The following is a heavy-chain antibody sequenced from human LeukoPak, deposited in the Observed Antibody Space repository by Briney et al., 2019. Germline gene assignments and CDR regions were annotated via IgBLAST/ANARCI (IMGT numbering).Heavy chain of an antibody. Sequence: SQTLSLTCTVSGGSISSGGYYWSWIRQHPGKGLEWIGYIYYSGSTYYNPSLKSRVTISVDTSKNQFSLKLSSVTAADTAVYYCARGGAPITAVAEGRYFDYWGQGILVTVSS. D-gene: IGHD6-19*01. J-gene: IGHJ4*02. CDR1: GGSISSGGYY. CDR2: IYYSGST. CDR3: ARGGAPITAVAEGRYFDY. V-gene: IGHV4-31*03.